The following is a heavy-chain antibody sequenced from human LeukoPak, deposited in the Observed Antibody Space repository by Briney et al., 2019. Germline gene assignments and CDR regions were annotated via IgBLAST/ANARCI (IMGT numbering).Heavy chain of an antibody. CDR3: TTTFTYYYGSGSPY. CDR2: IKSKTDGGTT. Sequence: GGSLRLSCAASGFTFSNAWMSWVRQAPGKGLEWVGRIKSKTDGGTTDYAAPVKGRFTIPRDDSKNTLYLQMNSLKTEDTAVYYCTTTFTYYYGSGSPYWGQGTLVTVSS. J-gene: IGHJ4*02. D-gene: IGHD3-10*01. CDR1: GFTFSNAW. V-gene: IGHV3-15*01.